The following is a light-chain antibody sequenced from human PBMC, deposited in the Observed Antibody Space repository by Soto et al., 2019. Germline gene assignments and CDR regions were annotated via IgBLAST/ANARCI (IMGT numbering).Light chain of an antibody. V-gene: IGKV3-11*01. CDR2: DAS. CDR3: QQRSNWPLLT. CDR1: QSVSSY. Sequence: EIVLTQSPATLSLSPGERATLSCRASQSVSSYLAWYQQKPGQAPRLLIYDASNRATGIPARFSGSGSGTDFTLTISSLEPEDFAVYYCQQRSNWPLLTFGGGTKVDNK. J-gene: IGKJ4*01.